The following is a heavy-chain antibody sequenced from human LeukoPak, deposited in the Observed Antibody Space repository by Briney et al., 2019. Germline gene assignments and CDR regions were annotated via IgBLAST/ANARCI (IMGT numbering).Heavy chain of an antibody. CDR2: ISSSGSTI. CDR3: ATTVVTALVDY. Sequence: GGSLRLSCAASGFTFSSYEMNWVRQAPGKGLEWVSYISSSGSTIYYADSVKGRFTISRDNAKNSLYLQMNSLRAEDTAVYYCATTVVTALVDYWGQGTLVTVSS. D-gene: IGHD4-23*01. V-gene: IGHV3-48*03. J-gene: IGHJ4*02. CDR1: GFTFSSYE.